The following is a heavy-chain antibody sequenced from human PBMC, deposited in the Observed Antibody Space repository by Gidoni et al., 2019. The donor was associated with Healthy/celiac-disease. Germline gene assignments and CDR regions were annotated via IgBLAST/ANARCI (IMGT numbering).Heavy chain of an antibody. Sequence: QVQLVQSGAEVKKPGASVTVSCKASGYTFTSYGISWVRQAPGQGLEWMGWISAYNGNTNYAQKLQGRVTMTTDTATSTAYMELRSLRSDDTAVYYCARDESPITMIVVAYDYWGQGTLVTVSS. D-gene: IGHD3-22*01. CDR3: ARDESPITMIVVAYDY. J-gene: IGHJ4*02. V-gene: IGHV1-18*01. CDR2: ISAYNGNT. CDR1: GYTFTSYG.